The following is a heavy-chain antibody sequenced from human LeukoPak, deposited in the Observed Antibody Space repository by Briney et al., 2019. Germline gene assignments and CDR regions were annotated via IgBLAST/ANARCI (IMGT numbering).Heavy chain of an antibody. CDR1: GGSISSSDW. Sequence: SETLSLTCAVSGGSISSSDWWSLVRQPPGRGLEWIGYIYRNENPNYNPSLKSRVTMSVDKSKNQFSLRLSSVTAADTAVYYCARDPHCSDTNCPFDYWGQGTLVIVSS. CDR2: IYRNENP. CDR3: ARDPHCSDTNCPFDY. V-gene: IGHV4-4*02. D-gene: IGHD2-2*01. J-gene: IGHJ4*02.